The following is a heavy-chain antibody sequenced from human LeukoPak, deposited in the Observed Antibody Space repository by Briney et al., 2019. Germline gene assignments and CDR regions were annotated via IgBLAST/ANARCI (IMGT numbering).Heavy chain of an antibody. V-gene: IGHV1-2*02. CDR2: INPNSGGT. Sequence: GASVKVSCKTSGYSFTDYYMHCVRQAPGQGLEWMGWINPNSGGTSSAQKFQGRVTMTRDTSITTVYMEVRWLTSDDTAVYYCARADRLHGGPYLIGPWGQGTLVTVSS. CDR1: GYSFTDYY. CDR3: ARADRLHGGPYLIGP. J-gene: IGHJ5*02. D-gene: IGHD2-21*01.